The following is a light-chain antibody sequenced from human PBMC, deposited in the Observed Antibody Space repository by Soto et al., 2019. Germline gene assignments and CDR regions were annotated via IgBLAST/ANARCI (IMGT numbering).Light chain of an antibody. Sequence: QSVLTQPASVSGSPGQSITISCTGTSSDIGAYNFVSWDQQHPGKAPKLMLYDVNIRPSGVSNRFSGSKSGNTASLTISGLKAEDEADYYCTSWTNSPTMIFGGGTKVTVL. J-gene: IGLJ2*01. CDR2: DVN. CDR1: SSDIGAYNF. V-gene: IGLV2-14*03. CDR3: TSWTNSPTMI.